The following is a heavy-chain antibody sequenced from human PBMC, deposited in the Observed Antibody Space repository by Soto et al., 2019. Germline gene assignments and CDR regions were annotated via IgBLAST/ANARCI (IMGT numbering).Heavy chain of an antibody. V-gene: IGHV4-30-2*01. CDR3: ARRREFDY. CDR2: IFPSGTT. Sequence: QVQLRESGSGLVKPLETLSLTCGVSGGSLSGATYSWNWIRQPPGKGLEWIGYIFPSGTTYYNPSLKSRVTISIDVSKNQFSLSLRSCTAADTAVYYCARRREFDYWSQGTLVSVSS. J-gene: IGHJ4*02. CDR1: GGSLSGATYS.